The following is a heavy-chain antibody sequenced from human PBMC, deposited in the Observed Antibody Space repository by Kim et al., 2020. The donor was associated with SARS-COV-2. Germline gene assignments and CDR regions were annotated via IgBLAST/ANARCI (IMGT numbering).Heavy chain of an antibody. J-gene: IGHJ5*02. V-gene: IGHV1-8*01. CDR2: MNPNSGNT. D-gene: IGHD6-19*01. CDR1: GYTFTSYD. CDR3: TRHRSGHNDNWFDP. Sequence: ASVKVSCKASGYTFTSYDLNWVRQATGQGLEWLGGMNPNSGNTGYAEKFRGRISMTREISTSTAYMELSSLTSEDTAVYYCTRHRSGHNDNWFDPWGQGTLVTVSS.